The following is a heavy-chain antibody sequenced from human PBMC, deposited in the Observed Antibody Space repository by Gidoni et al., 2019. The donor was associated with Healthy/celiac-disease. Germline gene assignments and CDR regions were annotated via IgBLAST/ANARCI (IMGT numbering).Heavy chain of an antibody. V-gene: IGHV3-9*01. Sequence: DYAMHWVRQAPGKGLEWVSGISWNSGSIGYADSVKGRFTISRDNAKNSLYLQMNSLRAEDTALYYCAKGVDGAAAVFDYWGQGTLVTVSS. CDR3: AKGVDGAAAVFDY. D-gene: IGHD6-13*01. CDR2: ISWNSGSI. J-gene: IGHJ4*02. CDR1: DYA.